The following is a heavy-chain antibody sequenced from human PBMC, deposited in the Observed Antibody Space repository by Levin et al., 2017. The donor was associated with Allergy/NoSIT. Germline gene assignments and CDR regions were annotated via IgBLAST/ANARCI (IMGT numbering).Heavy chain of an antibody. Sequence: KISCKASGGTFSSYAISWVRQAPGQGLEWMGGIIPIFGTANYAQKFQGRVTITADESTSTAYMELSSLRSEDTAVYYCASPRYSSSRGYYFDYWGQGTLVTVSS. CDR2: IIPIFGTA. CDR1: GGTFSSYA. D-gene: IGHD6-13*01. J-gene: IGHJ4*02. V-gene: IGHV1-69*01. CDR3: ASPRYSSSRGYYFDY.